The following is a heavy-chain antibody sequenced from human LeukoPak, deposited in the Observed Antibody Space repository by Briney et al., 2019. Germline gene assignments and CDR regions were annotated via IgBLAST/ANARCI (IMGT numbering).Heavy chain of an antibody. CDR3: ARDTGGRGWFDP. CDR2: ISSTSSYI. CDR1: GFIFNSHS. Sequence: GGSLRLSCAASGFIFNSHSINWVRQAPGKGLEWVSSISSTSSYIYYADSVKSRFTISRDNAKNSLYLQMNSLRAEDTAVYYCARDTGGRGWFDPWGQGTLVTVSS. D-gene: IGHD2-8*02. J-gene: IGHJ5*02. V-gene: IGHV3-21*01.